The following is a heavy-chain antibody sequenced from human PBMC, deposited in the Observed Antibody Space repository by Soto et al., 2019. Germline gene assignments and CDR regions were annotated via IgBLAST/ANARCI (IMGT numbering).Heavy chain of an antibody. D-gene: IGHD6-19*01. V-gene: IGHV3-33*01. Sequence: QVQLVESGGGVVQPGRSLRLSCAASGFTFSSYGMHWVRQAPGKGLEWVAVIWYDASNKYYADSVKGRFTISRDNSKNTLYLQMNSLRAEERAVYYCARDWAGYSSGWYQWGGFDYWGQGTLVTVSS. J-gene: IGHJ4*02. CDR1: GFTFSSYG. CDR3: ARDWAGYSSGWYQWGGFDY. CDR2: IWYDASNK.